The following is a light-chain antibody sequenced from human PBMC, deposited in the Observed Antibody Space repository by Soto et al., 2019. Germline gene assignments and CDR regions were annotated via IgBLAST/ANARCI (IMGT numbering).Light chain of an antibody. V-gene: IGKV3-20*01. CDR1: QDVLNNY. CDR3: QQFGTPPWT. J-gene: IGKJ1*01. CDR2: AIS. Sequence: EIVLTQSPGTLSLSPGERATLSYWASQDVLNNYLAWFQQKPGQAPRLLISAISTRASGIPDRFSGSGSGTHFNLTLSRLDPEDFAVYYCQQFGTPPWTFGQGTKVDIK.